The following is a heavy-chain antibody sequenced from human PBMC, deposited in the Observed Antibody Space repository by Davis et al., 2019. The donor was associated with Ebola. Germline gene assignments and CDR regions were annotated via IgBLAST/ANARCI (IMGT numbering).Heavy chain of an antibody. CDR1: GFTLNRYW. CDR2: INLDGSDT. J-gene: IGHJ4*02. Sequence: HTGGSLRLSCAASGFTLNRYWMHWVRQAPGKGLVWVSYINLDGSDTNYADSVKGRFTISRDDAKNMLYLQMNSLRAEDTAVYYCAKVEAKGLWGQGTLVTVSS. V-gene: IGHV3-74*01. CDR3: AKVEAKGL.